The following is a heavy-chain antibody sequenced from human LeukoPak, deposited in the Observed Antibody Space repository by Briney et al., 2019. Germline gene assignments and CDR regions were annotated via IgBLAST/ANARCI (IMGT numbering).Heavy chain of an antibody. J-gene: IGHJ6*03. Sequence: SETLSLTCTVSGYSISSGYYWGWIRQPPGKGLEWIGSIYHSGSTYYNPSLKSRVTISVDTSKNQFSLKLSSVTAADTAVYYCARENTPPSGFYYYMDVWGKGTTVTVSS. V-gene: IGHV4-38-2*02. CDR1: GYSISSGYY. CDR3: ARENTPPSGFYYYMDV. CDR2: IYHSGST. D-gene: IGHD3-22*01.